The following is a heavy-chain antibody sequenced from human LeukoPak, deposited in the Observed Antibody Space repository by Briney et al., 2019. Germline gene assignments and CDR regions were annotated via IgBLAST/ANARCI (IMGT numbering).Heavy chain of an antibody. J-gene: IGHJ4*02. CDR1: GGTFSSYA. CDR3: ARTYYYDSSGYYRYYFDY. V-gene: IGHV1-69*04. D-gene: IGHD3-22*01. CDR2: IIPIFGIA. Sequence: SVKVSCKASGGTFSSYAISWVRQAPGQGLEWMGRIIPIFGIANYAQKFQGRVTITADKSTSTAYMELSSLRSEDTAVYYCARTYYYDSSGYYRYYFDYWGRGTLVTVSS.